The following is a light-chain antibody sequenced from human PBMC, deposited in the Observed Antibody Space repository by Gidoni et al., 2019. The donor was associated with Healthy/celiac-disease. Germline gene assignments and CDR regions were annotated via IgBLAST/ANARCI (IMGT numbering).Light chain of an antibody. CDR2: QDS. CDR1: KLGDKY. V-gene: IGLV3-1*01. Sequence: SYELTQPPSVAVSPGQTASITCSGDKLGDKYACWYQQKPGQSPLLVIYQDSKRPSGIPERFSGSHSGNTATLTISGTQAMDEADYYCQAWDSSIVFGGGTKLTVL. CDR3: QAWDSSIV. J-gene: IGLJ2*01.